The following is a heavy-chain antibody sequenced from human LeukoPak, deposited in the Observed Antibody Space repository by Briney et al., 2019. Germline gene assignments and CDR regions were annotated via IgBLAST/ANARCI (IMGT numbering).Heavy chain of an antibody. CDR1: GFTFSSSA. J-gene: IGHJ4*02. CDR3: ARDRGSTEFDY. CDR2: ISGRSGTT. D-gene: IGHD3-10*01. Sequence: PGGSLRLSCAASGFTFSSSAMSWVRQAPGKGLEWVSAISGRSGTTYYADSVKGRFTISRDNAKNTVYLQMNSLRDEDTAVYYCARDRGSTEFDYWGQGTLVTVSS. V-gene: IGHV3-23*01.